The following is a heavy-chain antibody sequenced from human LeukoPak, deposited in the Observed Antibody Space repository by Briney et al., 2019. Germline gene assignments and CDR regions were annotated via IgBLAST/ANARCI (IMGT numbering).Heavy chain of an antibody. D-gene: IGHD4-17*01. J-gene: IGHJ3*02. CDR3: ARHEDYDDAFDI. Sequence: SETLSLTCAASGYSISSGYYWGWIRQPPGKGLEWIGSIYHSGSTYYNPSLKSRVTISVDTSKNQFSLKLSSVTAADTAVYYCARHEDYDDAFDIWGQGTMVAVSS. V-gene: IGHV4-38-2*01. CDR2: IYHSGST. CDR1: GYSISSGYY.